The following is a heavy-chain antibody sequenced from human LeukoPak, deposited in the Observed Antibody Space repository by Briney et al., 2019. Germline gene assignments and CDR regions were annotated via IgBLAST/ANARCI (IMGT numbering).Heavy chain of an antibody. V-gene: IGHV1-18*01. Sequence: ASVKVSCKASGYTFTSYGISWVRQAPGQGLEWKGWISAYNGNTNYAQKLQGRVTMTTDTSTSTAYMELRSLRSDDTAVYYCARDPWGIVVVPAAMSGGRSWFDPWGQGTLVTVSS. CDR1: GYTFTSYG. CDR3: ARDPWGIVVVPAAMSGGRSWFDP. CDR2: ISAYNGNT. J-gene: IGHJ5*02. D-gene: IGHD2-2*01.